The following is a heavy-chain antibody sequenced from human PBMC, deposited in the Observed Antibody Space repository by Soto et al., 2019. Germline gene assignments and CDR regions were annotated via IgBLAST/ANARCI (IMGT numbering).Heavy chain of an antibody. J-gene: IGHJ5*02. CDR2: IRSKAYGGTT. CDR3: TRESYDILTGYYNWFDP. V-gene: IGHV3-49*03. Sequence: EVQLVESGGGLVQPGRSLRLSCTASGFTFGDYAMSWFRQAPGKGLEWVGFIRSKAYGGTTEYAASVKGRFTISRDDSKSIAYLQMNSLKTEDTAVYYCTRESYDILTGYYNWFDPWGQGTLVTVSS. CDR1: GFTFGDYA. D-gene: IGHD3-9*01.